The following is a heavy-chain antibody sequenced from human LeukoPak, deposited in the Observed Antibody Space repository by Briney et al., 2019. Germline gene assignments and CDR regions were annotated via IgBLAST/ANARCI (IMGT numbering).Heavy chain of an antibody. D-gene: IGHD3-9*01. Sequence: SETLSLTCAVSGGSISSYYWSWIRQPPGKGLEWIGYIYYSGSTNYNPSLKSRVTISVDTSKNQFSLKLSSVTAADTAVYFCASLNYDILTGSLTFDYWGQGTLVTVSS. V-gene: IGHV4-59*01. CDR3: ASLNYDILTGSLTFDY. CDR1: GGSISSYY. J-gene: IGHJ4*02. CDR2: IYYSGST.